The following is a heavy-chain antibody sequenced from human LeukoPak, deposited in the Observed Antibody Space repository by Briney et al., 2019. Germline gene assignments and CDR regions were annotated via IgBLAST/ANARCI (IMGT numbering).Heavy chain of an antibody. D-gene: IGHD1-26*01. CDR2: ISSSSSCI. CDR3: ARDGVGATLEHTLIDY. Sequence: GGSLRLSCEASGFTFNNYAMSWVRQAPGKGLEWVSSISSSSSCIYYADSVKGRFTISRDNAKNSLYLQMNSLRAEDTAVYYCARDGVGATLEHTLIDYWGQGTLVTVSS. CDR1: GFTFNNYA. V-gene: IGHV3-21*01. J-gene: IGHJ4*02.